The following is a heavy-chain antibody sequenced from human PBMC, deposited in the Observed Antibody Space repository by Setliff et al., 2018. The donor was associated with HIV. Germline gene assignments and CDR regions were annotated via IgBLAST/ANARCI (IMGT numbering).Heavy chain of an antibody. CDR2: IYPYDSDT. CDR1: GYSFTTYW. V-gene: IGHV5-51*01. Sequence: PGEYLKLYCKGSGYSFTTYWIGWVRQMPGKGLEWMGIIYPYDSDTRYSPSFQGQVIISADKPISTAYVQWSGLKASDTAMYYCARRPYYDSWSGHQAFDIWGQGTMVTVSS. CDR3: ARRPYYDSWSGHQAFDI. D-gene: IGHD3-3*01. J-gene: IGHJ3*02.